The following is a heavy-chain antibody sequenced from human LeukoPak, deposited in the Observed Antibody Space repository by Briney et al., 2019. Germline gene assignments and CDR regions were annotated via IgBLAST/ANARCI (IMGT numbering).Heavy chain of an antibody. D-gene: IGHD3-10*01. CDR3: AKDPHLWFGELLWPFDY. J-gene: IGHJ4*02. CDR1: GFAFSSYA. CDR2: ISGSGGST. Sequence: PGGSLRLSCAASGFAFSSYAMSWVRQAPGKGLEWVSAISGSGGSTYYADSVKGRFTISRDNSKNTLYLQMNSLRAEDTAVYYCAKDPHLWFGELLWPFDYWGQGTLVTVSS. V-gene: IGHV3-23*01.